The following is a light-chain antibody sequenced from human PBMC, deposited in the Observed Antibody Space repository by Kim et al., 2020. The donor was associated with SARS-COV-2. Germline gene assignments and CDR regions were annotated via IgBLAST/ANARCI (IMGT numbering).Light chain of an antibody. CDR2: YDS. J-gene: IGLJ2*01. CDR3: QVWDSSSDHVV. V-gene: IGLV3-21*04. CDR1: NIGDKN. Sequence: SYELTQPPSVSLAPGKTARITCGGNNIGDKNVHWYQQKPGQAPVLVIYYDSDRPSGIPERFSGSNSGNTATLTISRAEAGDEADYYCQVWDSSSDHVVFGGGTQLTVL.